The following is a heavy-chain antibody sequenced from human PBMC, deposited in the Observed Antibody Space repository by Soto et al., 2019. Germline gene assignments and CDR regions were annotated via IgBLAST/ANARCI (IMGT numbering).Heavy chain of an antibody. J-gene: IGHJ5*02. V-gene: IGHV1-69*08. CDR1: GGTFSSYT. CDR3: ARDVVVVAATRRNWFDP. Sequence: QVQLVQSGAEVKKPGSSVKASCKASGGTFSSYTISWVRQAPGQGLEWMGRIIPILGIANYAQKFQGRVTITADKSTSTAYMELSSLRSEDTAVYYCARDVVVVAATRRNWFDPWGQGTLVTVSS. CDR2: IIPILGIA. D-gene: IGHD2-15*01.